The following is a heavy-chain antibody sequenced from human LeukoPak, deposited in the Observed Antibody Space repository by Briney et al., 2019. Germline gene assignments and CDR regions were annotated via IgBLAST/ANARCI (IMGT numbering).Heavy chain of an antibody. CDR1: GGSLNNYY. Sequence: TPSETLSLPCTVSGGSLNNYYWSWIRQPPGKGLEWIGYIFHSGSTSYNPSLKSRVTISVDTSKNQFSLKLSSVTSADTAVYYCARDTMTAYYFPYWGQGTLVTVSS. J-gene: IGHJ4*02. V-gene: IGHV4-59*13. CDR2: IFHSGST. CDR3: ARDTMTAYYFPY.